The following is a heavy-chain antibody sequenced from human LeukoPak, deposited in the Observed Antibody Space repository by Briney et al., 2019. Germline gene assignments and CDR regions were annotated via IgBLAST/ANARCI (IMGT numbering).Heavy chain of an antibody. V-gene: IGHV4-4*02. CDR1: GDSFSSSNW. CDR3: ARGRYSRGRNPPPPFDY. CDR2: IYRGGST. J-gene: IGHJ4*02. Sequence: SGTLSLTCAVSGDSFSSSNWWTWVRQPPGKGLEWIGEIYRGGSTNYNPSLKSRVTISVDTSKNQFSLKLSSVTAADTAVYYWARGRYSRGRNPPPPFDYWGQGTLVTVSS. D-gene: IGHD6-19*01.